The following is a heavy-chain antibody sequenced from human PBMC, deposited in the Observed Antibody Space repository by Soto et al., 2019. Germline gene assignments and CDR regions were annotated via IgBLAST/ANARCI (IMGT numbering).Heavy chain of an antibody. CDR1: GGTFSSYS. Sequence: SVKVSWKASGGTFSSYSISWVLQAPGEGLEWVGGIIPIFGTANYAQKFQGRVTITADESTSTAYMELSSLRSEDTAVYYCARGYDFWSGYSTYYYYGMDVWGQGTTVTVSS. V-gene: IGHV1-69*13. J-gene: IGHJ6*02. CDR3: ARGYDFWSGYSTYYYYGMDV. CDR2: IIPIFGTA. D-gene: IGHD3-3*01.